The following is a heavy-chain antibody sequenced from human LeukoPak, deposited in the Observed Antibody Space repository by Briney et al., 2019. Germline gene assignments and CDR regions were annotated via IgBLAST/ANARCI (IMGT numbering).Heavy chain of an antibody. J-gene: IGHJ4*02. CDR3: ASEDYGDYVDY. D-gene: IGHD4-17*01. CDR1: GFTYSSYS. V-gene: IGHV3-48*01. CDR2: ISSSSSTI. Sequence: PGGSLRLSCAASGFTYSSYSMNWVRQAPGKGLEWVSYISSSSSTIYYADSVKGRFTISRDNAKNSLYLQMNSLRAEDTAVYYCASEDYGDYVDYWGQGTLVTVSS.